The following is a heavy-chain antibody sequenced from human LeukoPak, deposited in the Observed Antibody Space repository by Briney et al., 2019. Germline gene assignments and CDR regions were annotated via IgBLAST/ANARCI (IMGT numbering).Heavy chain of an antibody. J-gene: IGHJ4*02. CDR2: IYHSGST. D-gene: IGHD3-22*01. Sequence: SETLSLTCAVSGGSISSGGYSWSWIRQPPGKGLEWIGYIYHSGSTYYNPSLKSRVTISVGRSKNQFSLKLSSVTAADTAVYYCARGGSENSSGYQSPPDYWGQGTLVTVSS. CDR3: ARGGSENSSGYQSPPDY. V-gene: IGHV4-30-2*01. CDR1: GGSISSGGYS.